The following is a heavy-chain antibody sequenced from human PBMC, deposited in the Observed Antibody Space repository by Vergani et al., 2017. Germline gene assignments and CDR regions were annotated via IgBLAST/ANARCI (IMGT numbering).Heavy chain of an antibody. V-gene: IGHV3-9*02. CDR2: ISWNSNSI. Sequence: EVQLEESGGGLVLPGRSLRLSCVASGLTSAGYAMHWVRQAPGKGLEWVSGISWNSNSIGYADSVKGRFTISRDNAKNSLYLQMNSLRAEDTALYYCAKDLGTSSGGGWFDPWGQGTLVTVSS. D-gene: IGHD6-6*01. CDR3: AKDLGTSSGGGWFDP. J-gene: IGHJ5*02. CDR1: GLTSAGYA.